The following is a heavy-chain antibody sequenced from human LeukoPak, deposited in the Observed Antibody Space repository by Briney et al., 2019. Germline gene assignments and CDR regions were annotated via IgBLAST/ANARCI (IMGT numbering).Heavy chain of an antibody. Sequence: SETLSLTRTLSGGTISSYYWNWIRQPPGKGLEWIGYIHYSGSTKYNPSLKSRVTISVDTSKNQFSLKLSSVTAADTAVYYCARWYSSGWAFDYWGQGTLVTVSS. V-gene: IGHV4-59*08. CDR3: ARWYSSGWAFDY. J-gene: IGHJ4*02. D-gene: IGHD6-19*01. CDR2: IHYSGST. CDR1: GGTISSYY.